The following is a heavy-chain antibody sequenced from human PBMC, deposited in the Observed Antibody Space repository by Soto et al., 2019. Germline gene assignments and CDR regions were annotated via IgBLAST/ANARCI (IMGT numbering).Heavy chain of an antibody. CDR3: ARWVADPTKNWFDP. Sequence: SGTLSLTCTVSGGSISSYYWSWIRQPPGKGLEWIGYIYYSGSTNYNPSLKSRVTISVDTSKNQFSLKLSSVTAADTAVYYCARWVADPTKNWFDPWGQGTLVTVSS. V-gene: IGHV4-59*01. CDR2: IYYSGST. CDR1: GGSISSYY. D-gene: IGHD2-15*01. J-gene: IGHJ5*02.